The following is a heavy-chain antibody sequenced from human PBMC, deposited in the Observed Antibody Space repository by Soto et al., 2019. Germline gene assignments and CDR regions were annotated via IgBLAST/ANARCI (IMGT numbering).Heavy chain of an antibody. J-gene: IGHJ3*02. Sequence: EVQLVESGGGLVQPGGSLRLSCAASGFTFSSYAMHWVRQAPGKGLEYVSAISSNGGSTDYANSVKGRFTISRDNSKNTLDLQMGSLRAEDMAVYFCARELGAYAFDIWGQGTMVTVSS. CDR1: GFTFSSYA. V-gene: IGHV3-64*01. D-gene: IGHD1-26*01. CDR2: ISSNGGST. CDR3: ARELGAYAFDI.